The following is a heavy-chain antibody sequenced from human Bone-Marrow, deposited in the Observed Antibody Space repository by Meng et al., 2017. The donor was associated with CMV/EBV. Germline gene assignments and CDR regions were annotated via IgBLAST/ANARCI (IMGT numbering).Heavy chain of an antibody. CDR1: GFTFSNYA. D-gene: IGHD6-13*01. J-gene: IGHJ4*02. V-gene: IGHV3-23*01. CDR2: ISGSGGST. Sequence: GESLKISCAASGFTFSNYAMSWVRQAPGKGLEWVSVISGSGGSTYYADSVKGRFTISRDNCKNTLFLQMNSLRAEDTDVYYCAKEARYSSSWYGALYDQWGQGTLVTVSS. CDR3: AKEARYSSSWYGALYDQ.